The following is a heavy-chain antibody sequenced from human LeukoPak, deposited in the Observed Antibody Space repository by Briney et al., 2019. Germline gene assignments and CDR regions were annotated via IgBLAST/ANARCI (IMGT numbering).Heavy chain of an antibody. J-gene: IGHJ4*02. D-gene: IGHD5-18*01. CDR3: ARGGYSFDY. Sequence: GGSLRLSCAGAGFSITDHHMDWVRQAPGKGLEWVAGLHADGGEQNYVDSATGRFTMSRDNAKNSLDLQMNSLRVEDTAVYYSARGGYSFDYLGQGTLVAVSS. CDR1: GFSITDHH. CDR2: LHADGGEQ. V-gene: IGHV3-7*01.